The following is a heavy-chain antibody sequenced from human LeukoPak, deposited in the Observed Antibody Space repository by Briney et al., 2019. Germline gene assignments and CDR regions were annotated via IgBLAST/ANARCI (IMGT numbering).Heavy chain of an antibody. CDR2: IRYSGSA. J-gene: IGHJ4*02. D-gene: IGHD3-22*01. CDR3: ARLVYDSRGCYFDY. V-gene: IGHV4-59*08. Sequence: SETLSLTCTVSGDSISNYYWSWIRQPPGKGLEWIGYIRYSGSANYNPSLRSRVTTSIDTSKNQFFLKLSSVTAADTAVYHCARLVYDSRGCYFDYWGQGTLVIVSS. CDR1: GDSISNYY.